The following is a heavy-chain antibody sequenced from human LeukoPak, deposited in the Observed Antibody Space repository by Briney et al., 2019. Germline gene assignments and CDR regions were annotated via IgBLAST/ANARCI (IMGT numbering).Heavy chain of an antibody. CDR2: MNPNSGNT. V-gene: IGHV1-8*01. CDR1: GYTFTSYD. J-gene: IGHJ4*02. CDR3: AREFRDYDILTGYYRAVDY. Sequence: GASVKVSCKASGYTFTSYDINWVRQATGQGLEWMGWMNPNSGNTGYAQKFQGRVTMTRSTSISTAYMELSSLRSEDTAVYYCAREFRDYDILTGYYRAVDYWGQGTLVTVSS. D-gene: IGHD3-9*01.